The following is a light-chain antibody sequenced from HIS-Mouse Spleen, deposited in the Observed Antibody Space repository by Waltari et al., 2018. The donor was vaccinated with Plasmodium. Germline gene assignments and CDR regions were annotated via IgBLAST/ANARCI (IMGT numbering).Light chain of an antibody. CDR3: CSYAGSSTFV. CDR2: EGS. CDR1: SSDVGSYNL. V-gene: IGLV2-23*03. Sequence: ISCTGTSSDVGSYNLVSWYQQHPGKAPKLMIYEGSKRPSGVSNRLSCSKSGTTASLTISGLQAEDEADYYCCSYAGSSTFVFGGGTKLTVL. J-gene: IGLJ3*02.